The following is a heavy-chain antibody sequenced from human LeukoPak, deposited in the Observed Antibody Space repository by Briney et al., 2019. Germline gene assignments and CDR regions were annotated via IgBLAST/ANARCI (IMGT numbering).Heavy chain of an antibody. D-gene: IGHD6-19*01. V-gene: IGHV4-39*01. Sequence: NSSETLSLTCTVSSVSISSSSYFWGWIRQPPGKGLEWIGSIYYSGSTYFNPSLGSRVTISVDTSRNQFSLKLSSVTAADTAVYYCARLAVAGTVSDYWGQGTLVTVSS. CDR3: ARLAVAGTVSDY. J-gene: IGHJ4*02. CDR1: SVSISSSSYF. CDR2: IYYSGST.